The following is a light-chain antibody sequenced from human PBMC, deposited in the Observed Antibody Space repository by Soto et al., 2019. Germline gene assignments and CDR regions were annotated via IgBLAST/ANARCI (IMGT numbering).Light chain of an antibody. CDR2: DVS. CDR3: SSYSSISTNV. Sequence: SVLTQPASVSGSPGQSITISCTGTSSDVGGYNYVSWYQQHPGKAPKLMIYDVSNRPSGVSNRFSGSKSGNTASLTISGLQAEDEADYYCSSYSSISTNVFGTGTKSPS. J-gene: IGLJ1*01. CDR1: SSDVGGYNY. V-gene: IGLV2-14*01.